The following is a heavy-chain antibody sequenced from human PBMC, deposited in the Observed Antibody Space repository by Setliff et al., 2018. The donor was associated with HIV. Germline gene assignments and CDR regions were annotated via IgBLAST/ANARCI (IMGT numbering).Heavy chain of an antibody. D-gene: IGHD5-12*01. CDR3: VRGDGYRGNDAYYDTGLDV. V-gene: IGHV4-38-2*01. J-gene: IGHJ6*02. Sequence: SETLSLTCDVSGYLISGGFYWGWIRQPPGKGLEWIGNIYNSGSTYYNPSLKRRVTISLDRSKTQFSLQLSFVTAADTAVYYCVRGDGYRGNDAYYDTGLDVWGQGITVTVSS. CDR1: GYLISGGFY. CDR2: IYNSGST.